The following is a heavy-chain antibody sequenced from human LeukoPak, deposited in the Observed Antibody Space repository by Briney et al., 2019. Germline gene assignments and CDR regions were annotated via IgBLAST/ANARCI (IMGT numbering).Heavy chain of an antibody. CDR2: INSDGSST. D-gene: IGHD3-22*01. V-gene: IGHV3-74*01. CDR3: ARGNYYDSSGYPDHYYYYGMDV. CDR1: GFTFSSYW. Sequence: QAGGSLRLSCAASGFTFSSYWMHWVRQAPGKGLVWVSRINSDGSSTGYADSVKGRFTISRDNSKNTLYLQMNSLRAEDTAVYYCARGNYYDSSGYPDHYYYYGMDVWGQGTTVTVPS. J-gene: IGHJ6*02.